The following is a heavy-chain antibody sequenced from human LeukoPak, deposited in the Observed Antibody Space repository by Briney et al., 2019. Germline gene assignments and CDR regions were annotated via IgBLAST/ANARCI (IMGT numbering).Heavy chain of an antibody. CDR2: IHHSGST. CDR1: GYSISSDNY. V-gene: IGHV4-38-2*02. J-gene: IGHJ4*02. Sequence: SETLSLTCAVSGYSISSDNYWGWIRQPPGKGLEWIGSIHHSGSTSYNPSLKSRVTMSVETSKNQFSLKLSSVTAADTAVYYCARDRGRGYFDYWGQGTLVTVSS. CDR3: ARDRGRGYFDY. D-gene: IGHD2-15*01.